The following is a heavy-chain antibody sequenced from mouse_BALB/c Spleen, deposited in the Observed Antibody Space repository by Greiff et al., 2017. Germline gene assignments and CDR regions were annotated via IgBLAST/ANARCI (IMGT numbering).Heavy chain of an antibody. CDR1: GFSLTSYG. D-gene: IGHD2-1*01. CDR3: ARDSDGNYYAMDY. CDR2: IWAGGST. J-gene: IGHJ4*01. Sequence: QVQLQQSGPGLVAPSQSLSITCTVSGFSLTSYGVHWVRQPPGKGLEWLGVIWAGGSTNYNSALMSRLSISKDNSKSQVFLKMNSLQTDDTAMYYCARDSDGNYYAMDYWGQGTSVTGSS. V-gene: IGHV2-9*02.